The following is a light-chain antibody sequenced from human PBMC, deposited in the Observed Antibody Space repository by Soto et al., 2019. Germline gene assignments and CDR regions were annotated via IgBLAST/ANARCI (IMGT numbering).Light chain of an antibody. CDR3: QQYNSYPWT. CDR2: KAS. CDR1: QSISSW. V-gene: IGKV1-5*03. Sequence: DIQMTQSPSTLSAYVEDRVTITCRASQSISSWLAWYQQKPGKAPKLLIYKASSLESGVPSRFSGSGSGTEFTLTISSLQPDDFATYYCQQYNSYPWTFGQGTKV. J-gene: IGKJ1*01.